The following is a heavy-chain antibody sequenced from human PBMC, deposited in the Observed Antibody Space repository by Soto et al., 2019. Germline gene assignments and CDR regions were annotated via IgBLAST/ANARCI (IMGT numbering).Heavy chain of an antibody. V-gene: IGHV1-69*13. D-gene: IGHD2-15*01. CDR1: GYTFTSYG. CDR2: IIPIFGTA. J-gene: IGHJ6*02. CDR3: ARGHPDYCSGGSCFSDYYGMDV. Sequence: GASVKVSCKASGYTFTSYGISWVRQAPGQGLEWMGGIIPIFGTANYAQKLQGRVTITADESTSTAYMELSSLRSEDTAVYYCARGHPDYCSGGSCFSDYYGMDVWGQGTTVTVSS.